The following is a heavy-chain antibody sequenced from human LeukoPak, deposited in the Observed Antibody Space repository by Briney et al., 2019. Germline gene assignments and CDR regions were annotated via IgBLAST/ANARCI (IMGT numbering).Heavy chain of an antibody. V-gene: IGHV1-46*01. CDR1: GYAFTNYY. D-gene: IGHD4-17*01. J-gene: IGHJ3*02. Sequence: ASVKVSCKASGYAFTNYYMHWVRQAPGQGFEWVGIVNPSDGSPSYAQKFQGRVTLTRDTSTGTVYMEPSSLRSEDTAVYYCARYSGAYDAFDIWGQGTMVTVSS. CDR3: ARYSGAYDAFDI. CDR2: VNPSDGSP.